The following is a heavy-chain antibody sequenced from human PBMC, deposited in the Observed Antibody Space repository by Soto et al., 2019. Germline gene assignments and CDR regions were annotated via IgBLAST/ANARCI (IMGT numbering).Heavy chain of an antibody. Sequence: GASVKVSCKASGYTFTGYYMHWVRQAPGQGLEWMGWINPNSGGTNYAQKFQGRVTMTRDTSISTAYMELSRLRSDDTAVYYCARDRGTLHYYDSSVTGYWGQGTLVTVSS. J-gene: IGHJ4*02. CDR2: INPNSGGT. D-gene: IGHD3-22*01. CDR1: GYTFTGYY. CDR3: ARDRGTLHYYDSSVTGY. V-gene: IGHV1-2*02.